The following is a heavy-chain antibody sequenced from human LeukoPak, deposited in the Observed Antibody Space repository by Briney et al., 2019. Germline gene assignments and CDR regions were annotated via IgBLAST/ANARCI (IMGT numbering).Heavy chain of an antibody. CDR1: GFTFSSYA. CDR2: ISGSGGIT. D-gene: IGHD5-12*01. CDR3: AKDRENSGYDLSDY. V-gene: IGHV3-23*01. J-gene: IGHJ4*02. Sequence: GGSLRLSCAASGFTFSSYAMSWVRQAPGKGLEWVSAISGSGGITYYADSVKGRFTISRDNSKNTLYLQMNTLGAADTAVYYCAKDRENSGYDLSDYWGQGTLVTVSS.